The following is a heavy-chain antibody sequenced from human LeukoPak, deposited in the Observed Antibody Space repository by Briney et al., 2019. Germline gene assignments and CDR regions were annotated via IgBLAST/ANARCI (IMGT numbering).Heavy chain of an antibody. J-gene: IGHJ4*02. V-gene: IGHV4-30-4*01. CDR2: IYYSGIT. CDR1: GGSISSGDYY. CDR3: ARERRGMTQLDY. Sequence: SQTLSLTCTVSGGSISSGDYYWSWIRQPPGKGLEWIGYIYYSGITYYNPSLKSRVNISVDTSKNQFSLKLRSVTAADTAVYYCARERRGMTQLDYWGQGTLVTVSS.